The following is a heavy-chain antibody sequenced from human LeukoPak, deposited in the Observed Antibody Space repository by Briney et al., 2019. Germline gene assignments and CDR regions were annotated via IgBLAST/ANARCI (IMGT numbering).Heavy chain of an antibody. CDR2: ISGSGGST. V-gene: IGHV3-23*01. Sequence: GGSLRLSCAASGVSFSSYAMSWVRQAPGKGLEWVSAISGSGGSTFFADSVKGRFTISRDNSKNTLYLQMNSLRVEDTAVYYCAKDPTAYYFDYWGQGTLVTVSS. CDR3: AKDPTAYYFDY. CDR1: GVSFSSYA. J-gene: IGHJ4*02.